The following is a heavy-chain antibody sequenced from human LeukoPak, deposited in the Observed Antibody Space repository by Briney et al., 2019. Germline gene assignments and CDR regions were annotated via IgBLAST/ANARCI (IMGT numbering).Heavy chain of an antibody. V-gene: IGHV3-48*03. J-gene: IGHJ5*02. CDR3: AKDVNGYCSGGSCYQEGDRWFDP. CDR2: ISSSGSTI. Sequence: GGSLRLSCAASGFTFSSYEMNWVRQAPGKGLEWVSYISSSGSTIYYADSVKGRFTISRDNAKNTLYLQMNSLRAEDTAVYYCAKDVNGYCSGGSCYQEGDRWFDPWGQGTLVTVSS. D-gene: IGHD2-15*01. CDR1: GFTFSSYE.